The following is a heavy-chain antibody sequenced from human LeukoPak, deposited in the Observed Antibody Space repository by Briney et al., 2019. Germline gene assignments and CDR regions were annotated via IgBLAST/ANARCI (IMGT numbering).Heavy chain of an antibody. Sequence: GGSLRLSCAASGFSFNDCTMNWVRQAPGKGLEWVAVTSNDGTTYYIDSVKGRFAISRDNSKNTLYLQMNGLRAEDTAVYFCAKRVINNPFDNWGQGTLVTVSS. CDR3: AKRVINNPFDN. D-gene: IGHD2/OR15-2a*01. V-gene: IGHV3-23*01. CDR1: GFSFNDCT. CDR2: TSNDGTT. J-gene: IGHJ4*02.